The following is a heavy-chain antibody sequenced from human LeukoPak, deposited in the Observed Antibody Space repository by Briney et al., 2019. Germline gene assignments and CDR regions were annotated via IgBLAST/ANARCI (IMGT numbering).Heavy chain of an antibody. CDR2: ISGSGGST. CDR1: GFTFSSYA. Sequence: GGSLRLSCAASGFTFSSYAMSWVRQAPGKGLEWVSAISGSGGSTYYADSVKGRFTISRDNSKNTLYPQMNSLRAEDTAVYYCAKSCYPLDFWSGYYSVDYWGQGTLVTVSS. CDR3: AKSCYPLDFWSGYYSVDY. D-gene: IGHD3-3*01. J-gene: IGHJ4*02. V-gene: IGHV3-23*01.